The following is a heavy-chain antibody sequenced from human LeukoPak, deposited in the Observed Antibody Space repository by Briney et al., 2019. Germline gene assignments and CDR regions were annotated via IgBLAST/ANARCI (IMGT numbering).Heavy chain of an antibody. Sequence: SETLSLTCTVSGGSISGYYWSWIRQPAGKGLEWIGRGYTSGGTNYNPSLKSRVTMSLDTSKNQFSLKLSSVTAADTAVYYCARDREYTDYLHNWFDPWGQGTLVTVSS. CDR1: GGSISGYY. D-gene: IGHD3-16*01. V-gene: IGHV4-4*07. J-gene: IGHJ5*02. CDR3: ARDREYTDYLHNWFDP. CDR2: GYTSGGT.